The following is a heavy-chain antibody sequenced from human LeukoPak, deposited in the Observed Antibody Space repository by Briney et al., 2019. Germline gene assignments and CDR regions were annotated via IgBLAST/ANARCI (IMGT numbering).Heavy chain of an antibody. J-gene: IGHJ4*02. Sequence: GGSLRLSCTASGFTFSTYWINWVRQSPGKGLAWVALINGDGSTTTHADSVKGRFTISRDNAKNTAYLQMNSLRDEDTAVYFCARDYAGSPDYWGQGTLVTVSA. CDR3: ARDYAGSPDY. V-gene: IGHV3-74*03. D-gene: IGHD3-10*01. CDR2: INGDGSTT. CDR1: GFTFSTYW.